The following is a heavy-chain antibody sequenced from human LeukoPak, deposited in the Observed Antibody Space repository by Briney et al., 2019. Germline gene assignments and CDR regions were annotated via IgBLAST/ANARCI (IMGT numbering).Heavy chain of an antibody. CDR2: ISGSGGIT. V-gene: IGHV3-23*01. Sequence: QPGGSLRLSCAASRFTFNIYAMSWVRQAPGKGLEWVSDISGSGGITYYADSVKGRFTISRDNSKNTLYLQVSSLRAEDTAVYYCAKDRAGNSDSRGFDYWGQGTLVTVSS. D-gene: IGHD5-12*01. CDR3: AKDRAGNSDSRGFDY. CDR1: RFTFNIYA. J-gene: IGHJ4*02.